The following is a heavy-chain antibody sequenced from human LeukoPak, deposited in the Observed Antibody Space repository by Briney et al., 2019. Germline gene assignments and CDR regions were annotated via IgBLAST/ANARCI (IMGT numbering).Heavy chain of an antibody. CDR3: ASQTTVTTVFDAFDI. D-gene: IGHD4-17*01. J-gene: IGHJ3*02. CDR2: IYYSGST. Sequence: SETLSLTCTVSGGSISSGGYCWSWIRQHPGKGLEWVGYIYYSGSTYYNPSLQSRVTISVDTSKNQFSLKLSSVTAADTAVYYCASQTTVTTVFDAFDIWGQGTMVTVSS. V-gene: IGHV4-31*03. CDR1: GGSISSGGYC.